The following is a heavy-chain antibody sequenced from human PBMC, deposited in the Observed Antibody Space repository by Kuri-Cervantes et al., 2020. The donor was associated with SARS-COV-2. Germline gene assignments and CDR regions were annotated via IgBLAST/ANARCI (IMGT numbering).Heavy chain of an antibody. V-gene: IGHV3-30*18. D-gene: IGHD3-3*01. J-gene: IGHJ6*02. Sequence: LSLTCAASGFTCSRYGMHWVRQAPGEGLEWVAVISYDGSNKYYADSVKGRFTISRDNSKNTLYLQMNSLRAEDTAVYYCAKDRIGVFGVEYYYGMDVWGQGTTVTVSS. CDR2: ISYDGSNK. CDR3: AKDRIGVFGVEYYYGMDV. CDR1: GFTCSRYG.